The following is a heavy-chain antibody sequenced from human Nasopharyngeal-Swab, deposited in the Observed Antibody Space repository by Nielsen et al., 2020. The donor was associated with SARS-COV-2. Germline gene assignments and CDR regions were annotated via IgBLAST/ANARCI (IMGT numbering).Heavy chain of an antibody. D-gene: IGHD6-13*01. CDR2: ISWNSGSI. J-gene: IGHJ6*03. CDR1: GFTVSSNY. Sequence: SLKISCAASGFTVSSNYMSWVRQAPGKGLEWVSGISWNSGSIGYADSVKGRFTISRDNAKNSLYLQMNSLRAEDTALYYCAKQMDSSSWYRGGGYYMDVWGKGTTVTVSS. CDR3: AKQMDSSSWYRGGGYYMDV. V-gene: IGHV3-9*01.